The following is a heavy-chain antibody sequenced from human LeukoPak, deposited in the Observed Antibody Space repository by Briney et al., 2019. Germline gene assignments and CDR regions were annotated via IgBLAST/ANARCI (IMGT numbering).Heavy chain of an antibody. V-gene: IGHV3-7*03. CDR3: AKVRGDHAHLQDDFDY. J-gene: IGHJ4*02. CDR1: GFAFTTKW. Sequence: PGGSLRLSCNASGFAFTTKWMSWVRQAPGKGLEWVGYIKPDGSDKYYVDSVRGRFTISRDNAQDSLYLQMNSLRAEDTAMYYCAKVRGDHAHLQDDFDYWGQGTLVTVSS. CDR2: IKPDGSDK. D-gene: IGHD2-21*02.